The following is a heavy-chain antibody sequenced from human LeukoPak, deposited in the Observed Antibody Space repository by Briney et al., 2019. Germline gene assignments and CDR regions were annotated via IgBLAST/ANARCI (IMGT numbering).Heavy chain of an antibody. V-gene: IGHV4-39*07. CDR2: VYYSGST. CDR3: ARRSGGSYGVLAFDY. D-gene: IGHD1-26*01. J-gene: IGHJ4*02. Sequence: SETLSLTCTVSGGSISSGSYYWGWIRQPPGKGLEWIGSVYYSGSTYYYPSLKSRATISVDKSKNQFSLKLSSVTAADTAVYYCARRSGGSYGVLAFDYWGQGTLVTVSS. CDR1: GGSISSGSYY.